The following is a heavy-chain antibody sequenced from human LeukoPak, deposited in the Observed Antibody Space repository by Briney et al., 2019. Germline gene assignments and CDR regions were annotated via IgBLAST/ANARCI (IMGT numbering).Heavy chain of an antibody. D-gene: IGHD5-18*01. CDR1: GGSFSGYY. J-gene: IGHJ6*03. CDR3: ARDMGGYSYGYYYYYMDV. V-gene: IGHV4-34*01. Sequence: SETLSLTCAVYGGSFSGYYWSWIRQAPGKGLEWIGEINHSGSTNYNPSLKSRVTISVDTSKNQFSLKLSSVTAADTAVYYCARDMGGYSYGYYYYYMDVWGKGTTVTVSS. CDR2: INHSGST.